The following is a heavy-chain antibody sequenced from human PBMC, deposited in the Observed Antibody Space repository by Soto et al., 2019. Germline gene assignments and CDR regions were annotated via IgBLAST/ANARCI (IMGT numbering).Heavy chain of an antibody. J-gene: IGHJ4*02. D-gene: IGHD5-12*01. V-gene: IGHV1-69*13. Sequence: GASVKVSCKASGGTFSSYAISWVRQAPGQGLEWMGGTIPIFGTANYAQKFQGRVTITADESTSTAYMELSSLRSEDTAVYYCARGFDGYSGYDYWGQGTLVTVSS. CDR2: TIPIFGTA. CDR1: GGTFSSYA. CDR3: ARGFDGYSGYDY.